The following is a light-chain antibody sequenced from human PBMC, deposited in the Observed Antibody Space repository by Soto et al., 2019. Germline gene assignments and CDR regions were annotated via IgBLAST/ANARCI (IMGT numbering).Light chain of an antibody. Sequence: SYELTQPPSVSVAPGKTARITCGGTNIGSKSVHWYQQKPGQAPVLVIYYDSDRPSGIPERFSGSNSGNTATLTISRVEGGDEADYYCQVWDSSSDHVVFGGGTKATVL. CDR3: QVWDSSSDHVV. V-gene: IGLV3-21*04. CDR2: YDS. CDR1: NIGSKS. J-gene: IGLJ2*01.